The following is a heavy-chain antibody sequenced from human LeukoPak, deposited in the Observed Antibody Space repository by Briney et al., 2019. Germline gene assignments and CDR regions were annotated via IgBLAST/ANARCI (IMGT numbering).Heavy chain of an antibody. Sequence: KPSETLSLTCTVSGGSISSYYWSWIRQPPGKGLEWIGYIYYSGSTNYNPSLKSRVTISVDTSKNQFSLELSSMTAADTAVYYCARALSSSSWYGSGFDYWGQGTLVTVSS. D-gene: IGHD6-13*01. CDR3: ARALSSSSWYGSGFDY. V-gene: IGHV4-59*01. J-gene: IGHJ4*02. CDR1: GGSISSYY. CDR2: IYYSGST.